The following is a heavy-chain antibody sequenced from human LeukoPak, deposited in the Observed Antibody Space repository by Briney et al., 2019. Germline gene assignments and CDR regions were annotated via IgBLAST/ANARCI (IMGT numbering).Heavy chain of an antibody. D-gene: IGHD3-3*01. J-gene: IGHJ6*03. CDR2: ISSSSSYI. CDR3: ARMQIGAVINYMDV. CDR1: GFTFSTYG. Sequence: GGSLRLSCAASGFTFSTYGMNWVRQAPGKGLEWVSSISSSSSYIYHADPVKGRFTIPRDNAKNSLYLQMDSLRAEDTAVYYCARMQIGAVINYMDVWGKGTTVTVSS. V-gene: IGHV3-21*01.